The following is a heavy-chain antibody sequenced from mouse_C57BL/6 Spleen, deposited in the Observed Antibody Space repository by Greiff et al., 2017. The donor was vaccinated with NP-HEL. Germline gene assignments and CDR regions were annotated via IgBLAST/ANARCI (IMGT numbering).Heavy chain of an antibody. Sequence: LMESGPELVKPGASVKISCKASGYTFTDYYINWVKQRPGQGLEWIGWIFPGSGSTYYNEKFKGKATLTVDKSSSTAYMLLSSLTSEDSAVYFCARGTTVVATDYFDYWGQGTTLTVSS. V-gene: IGHV1-75*01. CDR1: GYTFTDYY. CDR3: ARGTTVVATDYFDY. J-gene: IGHJ2*01. D-gene: IGHD1-1*01. CDR2: IFPGSGST.